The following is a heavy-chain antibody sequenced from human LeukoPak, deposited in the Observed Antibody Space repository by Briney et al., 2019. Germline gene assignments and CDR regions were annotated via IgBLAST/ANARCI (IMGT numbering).Heavy chain of an antibody. J-gene: IGHJ4*02. Sequence: SETLSLTCTVSGGSISSGGYYWGWLRQHPGTGLEWFGYIYYSGSTYYNPSLKSRVTISVDTSKNQFSLKMSSVTAADTAVYYCARSGGYGGLIDYWGQGTLVTVSS. D-gene: IGHD3-16*01. CDR3: ARSGGYGGLIDY. V-gene: IGHV4-31*03. CDR1: GGSISSGGYY. CDR2: IYYSGST.